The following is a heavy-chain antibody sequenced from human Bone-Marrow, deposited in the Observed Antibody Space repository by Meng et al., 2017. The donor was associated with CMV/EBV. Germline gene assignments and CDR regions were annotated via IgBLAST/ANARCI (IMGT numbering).Heavy chain of an antibody. V-gene: IGHV1-69*05. CDR2: IIPIFGTA. D-gene: IGHD5-12*01. CDR1: GGTFSSYA. Sequence: SVKVSCKASGGTFSSYAISWVRQAPGQGLEWMGGIIPIFGTANYAQKFQGRVTITTDESTSTAYMELSSLRSEDTAVYYCARDGHSGSPVDYWGQGTLVTVSS. CDR3: ARDGHSGSPVDY. J-gene: IGHJ4*02.